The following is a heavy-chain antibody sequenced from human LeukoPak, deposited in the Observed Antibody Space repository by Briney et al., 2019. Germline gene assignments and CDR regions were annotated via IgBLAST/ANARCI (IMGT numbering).Heavy chain of an antibody. Sequence: GASVKVSCKASGYTFTGYYVHWVRQAPGQGPEWMGWINPNSGGTNYAQKFQGRVTMTRDTSISTAYMELSRLRSDDTAVYYCAGYYDSSGWGGAFDIWGQGTMVTVSS. CDR3: AGYYDSSGWGGAFDI. D-gene: IGHD3-22*01. CDR1: GYTFTGYY. CDR2: INPNSGGT. J-gene: IGHJ3*02. V-gene: IGHV1-2*02.